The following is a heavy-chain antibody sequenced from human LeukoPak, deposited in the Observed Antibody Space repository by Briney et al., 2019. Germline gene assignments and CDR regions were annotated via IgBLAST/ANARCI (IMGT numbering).Heavy chain of an antibody. D-gene: IGHD1-26*01. J-gene: IGHJ4*02. CDR1: GYSFTSYD. V-gene: IGHV1-8*01. CDR2: MNPNSGNT. CDR3: ARDRSGSYHLPFDY. Sequence: GASVKVSCKASGYSFTSYDINWVRQATGQGLEWMGWMNPNSGNTGYAQKFQGRVTITRNISISTAYMELSSLTSENTAVYYCARDRSGSYHLPFDYWGQGTLVTVSS.